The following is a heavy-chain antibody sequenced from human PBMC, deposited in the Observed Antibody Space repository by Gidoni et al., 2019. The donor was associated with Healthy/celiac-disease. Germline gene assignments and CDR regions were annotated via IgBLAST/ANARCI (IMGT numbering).Heavy chain of an antibody. CDR2: INHSGST. Sequence: QVQLQQWGAGLLKPSETLSLTCAVYGGSFSGYYWSWIRQPPGKGLEWIGEINHSGSTNYNPSLKSRVTISVDTSKNQFSLKLSSVTAADTAVYYCARAARGHGIYWGQGTLVTVSS. CDR3: ARAARGHGIY. J-gene: IGHJ4*02. D-gene: IGHD1-26*01. CDR1: GGSFSGYY. V-gene: IGHV4-34*01.